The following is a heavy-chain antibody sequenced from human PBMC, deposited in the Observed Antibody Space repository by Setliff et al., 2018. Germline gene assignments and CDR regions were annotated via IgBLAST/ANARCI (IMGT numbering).Heavy chain of an antibody. CDR3: AKYTRVVTTTCFDY. J-gene: IGHJ4*02. V-gene: IGHV3-30*07. CDR2: ISYDGSNK. Sequence: PGGSLRLSCAASGFTFSSYAMHWVRQAPGRGLEWVAVISYDGSNKYYTDSVKGRFTISRDNAKNTLYLQMNSLRAEDTAVYYCAKYTRVVTTTCFDYWGQGTLVTVSS. CDR1: GFTFSSYA. D-gene: IGHD2-15*01.